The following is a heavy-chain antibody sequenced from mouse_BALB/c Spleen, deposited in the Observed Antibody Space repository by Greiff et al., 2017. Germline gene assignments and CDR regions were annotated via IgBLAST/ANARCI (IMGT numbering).Heavy chain of an antibody. Sequence: EVQGVESGGGLVQPGGSLKLSCAASGFTFSSYGMSWVRQTPDKRLELVATINSNGGSTYYPDSVKGRFTISRDNAKNTLYLQMSSLKSEDTAMYYCARANYDYGDAMDYWGQGTSVTVSS. V-gene: IGHV5-6-3*01. CDR1: GFTFSSYG. CDR3: ARANYDYGDAMDY. J-gene: IGHJ4*01. CDR2: INSNGGST. D-gene: IGHD2-4*01.